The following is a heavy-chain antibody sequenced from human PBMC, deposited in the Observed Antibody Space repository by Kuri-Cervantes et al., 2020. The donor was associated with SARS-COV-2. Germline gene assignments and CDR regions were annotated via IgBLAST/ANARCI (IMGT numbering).Heavy chain of an antibody. CDR1: GGSISSSY. CDR3: ARVGLGYCSSTSCPKFDY. CDR2: IYTSGNT. J-gene: IGHJ4*02. Sequence: GSLRLSCTVSGGSISSSYWTWIRQPAGKGLEWIGRIYTSGNTNYNPSLKSRVTISVDTSKNQFSLKLSSVTAADTAVYYCARVGLGYCSSTSCPKFDYWGQGTLVTVSS. D-gene: IGHD2-2*01. V-gene: IGHV4-4*07.